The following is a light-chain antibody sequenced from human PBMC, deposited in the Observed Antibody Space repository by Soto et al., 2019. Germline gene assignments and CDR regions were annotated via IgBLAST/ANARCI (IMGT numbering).Light chain of an antibody. V-gene: IGLV3-25*03. CDR1: ALPKQY. Sequence: SYELTQPPSVSVSPGQTGRITCSGDALPKQYAFWYQQKPGQAPVLVIYKDTERPSGIPERFSGSSSGTTVTLTISGVQAEDEADYYCQSADSSGTYPYVFGTGTKVTVL. CDR3: QSADSSGTYPYV. J-gene: IGLJ1*01. CDR2: KDT.